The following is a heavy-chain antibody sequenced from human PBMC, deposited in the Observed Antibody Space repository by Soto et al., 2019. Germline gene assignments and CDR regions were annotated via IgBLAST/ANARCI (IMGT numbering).Heavy chain of an antibody. CDR1: GFTFSAYY. CDR3: ARSLTYYYGSGSYTFDY. CDR2: ISSSGSTI. V-gene: IGHV3-11*01. Sequence: GESLKISCAASGFTFSAYYMSWIRQAPGKGLEWVSYISSSGSTIYYADSVKGRFTISRDNAKNSLYLQMNSLRAEDTAVYYCARSLTYYYGSGSYTFDYWGQGTLVTVSS. J-gene: IGHJ4*02. D-gene: IGHD3-10*01.